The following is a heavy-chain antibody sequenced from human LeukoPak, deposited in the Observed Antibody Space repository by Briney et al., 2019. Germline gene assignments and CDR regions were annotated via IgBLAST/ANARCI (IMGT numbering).Heavy chain of an antibody. CDR1: GGSISSYS. D-gene: IGHD3-10*01. V-gene: IGHV4-59*08. J-gene: IGHJ5*02. Sequence: SETLSLTCTVSGGSISSYSWIWIRQPPGKGLEWIGYLYNGGSTSYNPSLKSRVTVSVGTSKNQFSLRLSSVTAADTAVYYCARHSGSSWFDPWGQGTLVTVSS. CDR3: ARHSGSSWFDP. CDR2: LYNGGST.